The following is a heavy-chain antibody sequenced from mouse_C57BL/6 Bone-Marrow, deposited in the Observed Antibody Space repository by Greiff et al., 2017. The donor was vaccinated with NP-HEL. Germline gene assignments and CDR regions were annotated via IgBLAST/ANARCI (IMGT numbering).Heavy chain of an antibody. CDR3: ARGGGSSCYYYAMDY. J-gene: IGHJ4*01. D-gene: IGHD1-1*01. CDR1: GFTFSDYY. Sequence: EVKVVESGGGLVQPGGSLKLSCAASGFTFSDYYMYWVRQTPEKRLEWVAYISNGGGSTYYPDTVKGRFTISRDNAKNTLYLQMSRLKSEDTAMYYCARGGGSSCYYYAMDYWGQGTSVTVSS. V-gene: IGHV5-12*01. CDR2: ISNGGGST.